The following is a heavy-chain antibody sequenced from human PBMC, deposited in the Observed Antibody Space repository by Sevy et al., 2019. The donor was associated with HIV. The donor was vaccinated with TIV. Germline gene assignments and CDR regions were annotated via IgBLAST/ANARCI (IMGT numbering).Heavy chain of an antibody. Sequence: ASVKVSCKASGYTFSGYYIHWVRQAPGQGLEWMGWINPNSGGTNYAQTFQGRVTMTSDMSISTAYMELSSLKSDDTAVFYCARGFYFDTSGWGWFDPWGQGTLVTVSS. CDR1: GYTFSGYY. V-gene: IGHV1-2*02. D-gene: IGHD3-22*01. CDR2: INPNSGGT. CDR3: ARGFYFDTSGWGWFDP. J-gene: IGHJ5*02.